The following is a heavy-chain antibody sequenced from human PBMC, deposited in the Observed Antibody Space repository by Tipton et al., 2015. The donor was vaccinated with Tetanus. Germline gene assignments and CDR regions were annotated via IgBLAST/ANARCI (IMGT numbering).Heavy chain of an antibody. D-gene: IGHD2-2*01. V-gene: IGHV4-34*12. Sequence: LRLSCAVYGGSFSAYYWSWIRQPPGKGLEWIGYVFRSGSADYNPSLKSRVNISLDRSENQISLMLTSVTAADTAVYYCARVACSSTSCYSHYFDYWGPGSLVTVSS. CDR1: GGSFSAYY. CDR3: ARVACSSTSCYSHYFDY. CDR2: VFRSGSA. J-gene: IGHJ4*02.